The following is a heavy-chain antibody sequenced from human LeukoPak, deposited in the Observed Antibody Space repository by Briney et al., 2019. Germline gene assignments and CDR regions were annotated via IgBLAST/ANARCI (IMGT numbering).Heavy chain of an antibody. V-gene: IGHV4-59*01. J-gene: IGHJ4*02. CDR1: GGSINIYY. CDR2: IYHSGST. Sequence: SETLSLTCTVSGGSINIYYWSWIRQPPGKGLEWIGYIYHSGSTNYNPSLKSRVTISVDTSQNQFYLKLSSVTAADTAVYYCARDGYSGSDALWGQGTLVTVSS. CDR3: ARDGYSGSDAL. D-gene: IGHD5-12*01.